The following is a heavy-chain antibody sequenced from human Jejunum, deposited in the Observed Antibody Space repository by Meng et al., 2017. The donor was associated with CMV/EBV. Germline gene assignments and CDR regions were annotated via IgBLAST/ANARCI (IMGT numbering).Heavy chain of an antibody. CDR3: GDPPAGY. CDR2: LFHSGAT. CDR1: CGSRIGSYR. V-gene: IGHV4/OR15-8*02. Sequence: SHACVVSCGSRIGSYRWCWVRRPPGWGLEWIDELFHSGATNYNPSIKSRVTISIDNSKNQVSLKLTSMTAADTAVYFCGDPPAGYWGQGILVTVSS. J-gene: IGHJ4*02.